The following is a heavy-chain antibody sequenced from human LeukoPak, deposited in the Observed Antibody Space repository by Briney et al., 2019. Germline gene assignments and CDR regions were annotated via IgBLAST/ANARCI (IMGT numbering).Heavy chain of an antibody. D-gene: IGHD1-26*01. Sequence: SETLSLTCTVSGGXISSSYCSWIRQPPGKGLEWLGYIYYSGSTNYNPSLKSRVTISVDTSKNKFSLKLNSVTAADTAVYYCARGGVGAHFDYWGQGTLVTVSS. CDR3: ARGGVGAHFDY. CDR2: IYYSGST. J-gene: IGHJ4*02. CDR1: GGXISSSY. V-gene: IGHV4-59*01.